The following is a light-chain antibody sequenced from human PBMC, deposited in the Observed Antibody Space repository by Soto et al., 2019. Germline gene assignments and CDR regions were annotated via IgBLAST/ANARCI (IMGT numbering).Light chain of an antibody. J-gene: IGLJ2*01. CDR1: SSDVGGYNY. CDR2: EVS. Sequence: QSALTQPPSASGSPGQSVTISCTGTSSDVGGYNYVSWYQQYPGKAPKLMIYEVSKRPSGVPDRFSGSKSGNTASLTVSGLQAEDEADYYCSSYAGSNNLGFGGGTKLTDL. CDR3: SSYAGSNNLG. V-gene: IGLV2-8*01.